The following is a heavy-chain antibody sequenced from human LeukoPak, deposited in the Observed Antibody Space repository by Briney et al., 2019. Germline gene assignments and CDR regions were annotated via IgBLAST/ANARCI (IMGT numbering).Heavy chain of an antibody. Sequence: GGSLRLSCAASGFIFSDYSMNWVLQAQGKGPEWISYIGISSGRTMYADSVKGRFTISRDTAKKSLYLQMNSLRVEGTAVYYCARDYRYAFDNWGQGPLVTVSS. D-gene: IGHD5-12*01. CDR2: IGISSGRT. CDR1: GFIFSDYS. V-gene: IGHV3-48*04. J-gene: IGHJ4*02. CDR3: ARDYRYAFDN.